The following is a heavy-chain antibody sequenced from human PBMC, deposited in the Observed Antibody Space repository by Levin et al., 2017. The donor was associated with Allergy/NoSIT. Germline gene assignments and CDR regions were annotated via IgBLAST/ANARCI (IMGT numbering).Heavy chain of an antibody. CDR3: AGGRAIAVAGY. CDR2: IIPIFGTA. Sequence: PWASVKVSCKASGGTFSSYAISWVRQAPGQGLEWMGGIIPIFGTANYAQKFQGRVTITADESTSTAYMELSSLRSEDTAVYYCAGGRAIAVAGYWGQGTLVTVSS. V-gene: IGHV1-69*13. CDR1: GGTFSSYA. D-gene: IGHD6-19*01. J-gene: IGHJ4*02.